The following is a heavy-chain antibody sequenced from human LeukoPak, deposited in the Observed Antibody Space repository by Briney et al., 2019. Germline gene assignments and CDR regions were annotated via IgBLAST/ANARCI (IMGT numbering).Heavy chain of an antibody. CDR3: AKDLGDVAALLNWSDP. V-gene: IGHV3-23*01. D-gene: IGHD2-15*01. CDR1: GFTFSSYA. Sequence: GGSLRLSCAASGFTFSSYAMSWVRQAPGKGLEWVSAISGSGGSTYYADSVKGRFTISRDNSKNTLYLQMNSLRAEDTAVYYCAKDLGDVAALLNWSDPWGQGTLVTVSS. CDR2: ISGSGGST. J-gene: IGHJ5*02.